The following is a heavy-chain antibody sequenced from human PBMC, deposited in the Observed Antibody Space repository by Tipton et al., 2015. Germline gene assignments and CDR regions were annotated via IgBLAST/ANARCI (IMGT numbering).Heavy chain of an antibody. J-gene: IGHJ3*02. CDR1: GDSVGSGNYH. CDR2: IFHSGST. CDR3: ARDRRHSSSSQAFDI. V-gene: IGHV4-61*01. D-gene: IGHD6-6*01. Sequence: TLSLTCTVSGDSVGSGNYHWSWIRQPPGKGLEWIGYIFHSGSTSYNPSLKSRVTMSVEMSKNQFSLKLSSVTAADTAVYYCARDRRHSSSSQAFDIWGQGTMVTVSS.